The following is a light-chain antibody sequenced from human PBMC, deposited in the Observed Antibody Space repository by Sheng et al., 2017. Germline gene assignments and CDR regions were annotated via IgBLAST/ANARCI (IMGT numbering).Light chain of an antibody. J-gene: IGKJ1*01. CDR3: MQALETTWT. CDR1: QSLLHSNGYTY. CDR2: LAS. V-gene: IGKV2-28*01. Sequence: DIVMTQSPLSLPVTPGEPASISCRSSQSLLHSNGYTYLDWYLQKPGQSPHLLIYLASNRASGVPDRFSGVGSGTDFTLNISRVEAEDVGVYYCMQALETTWTFGQGTKVEIK.